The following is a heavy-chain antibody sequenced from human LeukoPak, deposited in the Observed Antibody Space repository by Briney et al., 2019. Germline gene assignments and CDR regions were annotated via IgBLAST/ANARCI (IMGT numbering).Heavy chain of an antibody. CDR3: AKEGYYYDSSGYNYYYGMDV. CDR1: GFTFSSYG. V-gene: IGHV3-30*18. D-gene: IGHD3-22*01. CDR2: ISYDGSNK. Sequence: GRSLRLSCAASGFTFSSYGMHWVRQAPGKGLEWVAVISYDGSNKYYADSVKGRFTISRDNSKNTLYLQKNSLRAEDTAVYYCAKEGYYYDSSGYNYYYGMDVWGQGTTVTVSS. J-gene: IGHJ6*02.